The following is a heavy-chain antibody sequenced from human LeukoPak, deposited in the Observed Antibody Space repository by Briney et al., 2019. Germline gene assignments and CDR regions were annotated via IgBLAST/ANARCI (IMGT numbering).Heavy chain of an antibody. D-gene: IGHD6-13*01. J-gene: IGHJ4*02. V-gene: IGHV1-2*02. CDR1: GYTFTGYY. Sequence: APVKVSCKASGYTFTGYYIHWVRQAPGQGLEWMGWINPNSGDTNYAQKFQGTVTMTSDTSISTAYMELSSLRSEDTAVYYCARDPIAAAGTGRWGQGTLVTVSS. CDR3: ARDPIAAAGTGR. CDR2: INPNSGDT.